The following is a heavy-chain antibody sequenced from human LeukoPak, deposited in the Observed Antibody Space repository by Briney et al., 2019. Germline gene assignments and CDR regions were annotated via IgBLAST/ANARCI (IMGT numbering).Heavy chain of an antibody. CDR2: IRNDGSTK. D-gene: IGHD6-13*01. V-gene: IGHV3-30*02. J-gene: IGHJ4*02. CDR3: AKVSSSSWGIFDY. Sequence: GGSLRLSCAGSGFTFSTYGMHWVRHAPGKGLEGVAFIRNDGSTKYYADSVKGRFTISRDNSKNTLYLQMNSLRGEDTAVYYCAKVSSSSWGIFDYWGQGTLVTVSS. CDR1: GFTFSTYG.